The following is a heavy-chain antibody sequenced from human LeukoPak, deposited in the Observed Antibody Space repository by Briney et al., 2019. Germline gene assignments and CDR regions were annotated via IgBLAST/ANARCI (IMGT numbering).Heavy chain of an antibody. CDR2: IYYKGST. CDR1: GASFNGYY. J-gene: IGHJ4*02. Sequence: PSETLSLTCAVYGASFNGYYWTWIRQSSGKGLEWIGYIYYKGSTNYNPSLKSRVTISVDTSKNQFSLKLSSVTAADTAVYFCARSYSSGSYFDYWGQGTLVTVSS. CDR3: ARSYSSGSYFDY. V-gene: IGHV4-59*01. D-gene: IGHD3-10*01.